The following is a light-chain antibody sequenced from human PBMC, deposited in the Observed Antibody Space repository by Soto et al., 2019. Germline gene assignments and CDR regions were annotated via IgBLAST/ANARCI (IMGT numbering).Light chain of an antibody. Sequence: EIVLTQSPGTLSLSPGERATLSCSASQSVSSSYLAWYQQKPGQAPRLLIYCATSRATGIPDRFSGSVSGTDFTLTISRLEPEDFAVYYCQYYGSSRTFGQGTKVDIK. CDR3: QYYGSSRT. V-gene: IGKV3-20*01. CDR1: QSVSSSY. J-gene: IGKJ1*01. CDR2: CAT.